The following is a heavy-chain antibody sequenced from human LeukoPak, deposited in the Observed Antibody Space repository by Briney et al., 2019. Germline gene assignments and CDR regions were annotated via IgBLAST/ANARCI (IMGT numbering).Heavy chain of an antibody. V-gene: IGHV3-30-3*01. D-gene: IGHD4-23*01. Sequence: GGSLRLSCAASGFTFSSYAMHWVRQAPGKGLEWVAVMSYDGSNKYYADSVKGRFTISRDNSKNTLYLQMNSLRAEDTAVYYCARDLTTVVTYYYGMDVWGQGTTVTVSS. CDR3: ARDLTTVVTYYYGMDV. CDR2: MSYDGSNK. CDR1: GFTFSSYA. J-gene: IGHJ6*02.